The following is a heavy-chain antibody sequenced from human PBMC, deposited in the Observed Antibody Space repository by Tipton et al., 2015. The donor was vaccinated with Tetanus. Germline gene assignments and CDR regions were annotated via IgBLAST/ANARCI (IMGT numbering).Heavy chain of an antibody. D-gene: IGHD3-3*01. CDR3: ARTSGYLYSSY. CDR1: GGSLRGYY. Sequence: TLSLTCTVSGGSLRGYYWSWIRQSPGKGLEWLGYIYFSGHTKYNPSLKSRVAMSVDTSKNQLSLKLSSVTSADTAVYYCARTSGYLYSSYWGQGTLVTVSS. CDR2: IYFSGHT. V-gene: IGHV4-59*01. J-gene: IGHJ1*01.